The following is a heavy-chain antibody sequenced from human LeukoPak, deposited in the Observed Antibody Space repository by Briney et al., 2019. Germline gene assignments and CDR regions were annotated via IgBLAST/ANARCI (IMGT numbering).Heavy chain of an antibody. Sequence: GGSLRLSCAASGFTFGAYAMHWVRQSPGKGLEWVALISYDGNNEWYADSVKGRFTVSRDNSKNTLYLQMNSLRVEDTAVYYCAKFSVNYYDSSGYRRGAFDIWGQGTMVTVSS. J-gene: IGHJ3*02. CDR3: AKFSVNYYDSSGYRRGAFDI. V-gene: IGHV3-30*04. CDR2: ISYDGNNE. CDR1: GFTFGAYA. D-gene: IGHD3-22*01.